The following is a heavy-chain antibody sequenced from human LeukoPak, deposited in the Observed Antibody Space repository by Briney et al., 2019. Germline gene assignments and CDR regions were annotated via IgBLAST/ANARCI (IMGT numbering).Heavy chain of an antibody. V-gene: IGHV1-18*01. CDR2: ISGFNGET. CDR3: ARAWSGYSSLDY. J-gene: IGHJ4*02. D-gene: IGHD3-3*01. CDR1: GYTFTSHG. Sequence: ASVKVSCKTYGYTFTSHGISWVRQAPGQGLEWMGWISGFNGETHYAQNLQGRVTMTTDTSTSTAYMELRSLRSDDTAVYYCARAWSGYSSLDYWGQGTQVTVSS.